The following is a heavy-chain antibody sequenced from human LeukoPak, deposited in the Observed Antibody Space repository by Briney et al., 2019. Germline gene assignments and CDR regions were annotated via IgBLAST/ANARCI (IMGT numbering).Heavy chain of an antibody. V-gene: IGHV4-59*12. D-gene: IGHD1-26*01. CDR2: IYYSGST. J-gene: IGHJ4*02. CDR3: ARGDTWDFDY. CDR1: GGSISSYY. Sequence: SETLSLTCTVSGGSISSYYWSWIRQPPGKGLEWIGYIYYSGSTNYNPSLKSRVTISVDTSKNQFSLKLSSVTAADTAVYYCARGDTWDFDYWGQGTLVTVSS.